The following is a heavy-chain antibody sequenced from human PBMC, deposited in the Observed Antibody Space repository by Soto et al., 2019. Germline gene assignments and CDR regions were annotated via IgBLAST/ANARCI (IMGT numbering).Heavy chain of an antibody. CDR2: ISSHGRHQ. CDR1: GFNFGNFA. J-gene: IGHJ4*02. V-gene: IGHV3-30*18. CDR3: AKDLGSSGWDYGDH. Sequence: QLVESGGGMVPPGKSLRLSCTGSGFNFGNFAVHWVRQTPVKGLEWVAVISSHGRHQYYSDSVKGRFTISRDNSNNTVHLQLSSPRLEDTAVDSCAKDLGSSGWDYGDHGGQGTVVTVTS. D-gene: IGHD6-19*01.